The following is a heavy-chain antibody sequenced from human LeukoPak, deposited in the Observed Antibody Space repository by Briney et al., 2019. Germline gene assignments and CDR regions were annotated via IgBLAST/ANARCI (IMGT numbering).Heavy chain of an antibody. CDR2: IIPQFGTT. Sequence: SVKVSRKVSGRTLRRHGRRGERHAPGQGLDWQGGIIPQFGTTSYALQFQGRVTMTENEDLSTAYMELSSLRSEDTAVYYCAREMGSLEYWGQGTLVIVCS. CDR1: GRTLRRHG. J-gene: IGHJ4*02. D-gene: IGHD3-10*01. V-gene: IGHV1-69*13. CDR3: AREMGSLEY.